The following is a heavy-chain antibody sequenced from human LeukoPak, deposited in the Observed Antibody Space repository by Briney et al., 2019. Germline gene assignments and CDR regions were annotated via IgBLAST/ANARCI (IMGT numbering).Heavy chain of an antibody. V-gene: IGHV7-4-1*02. CDR3: AVLSYDSSGYYYPFDY. Sequence: ASVKASCKASGYTFTTYAMNWVRQAPGQGLEWMGWINTNTGNPTYAQGFTGRFVLSLDTSVSTAYLQISSLKAEDTAVYYCAVLSYDSSGYYYPFDYWGQGTLVTVSS. D-gene: IGHD3-22*01. CDR1: GYTFTTYA. CDR2: INTNTGNP. J-gene: IGHJ4*02.